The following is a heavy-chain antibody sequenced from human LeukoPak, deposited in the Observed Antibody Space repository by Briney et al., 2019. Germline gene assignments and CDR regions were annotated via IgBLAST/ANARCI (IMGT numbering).Heavy chain of an antibody. D-gene: IGHD4-17*01. CDR1: GFTFSSYW. J-gene: IGHJ5*02. V-gene: IGHV3-74*01. Sequence: GGSLRLSCAASGFTFSSYWMHWDRQAPGKGLVWVSRINSDGSSTSYADSVKGRFTISRDNAKNTLYLQLNSLRAEDTAVYYCARGTYGDYGGWFDPWGQGTLVTVSS. CDR2: INSDGSST. CDR3: ARGTYGDYGGWFDP.